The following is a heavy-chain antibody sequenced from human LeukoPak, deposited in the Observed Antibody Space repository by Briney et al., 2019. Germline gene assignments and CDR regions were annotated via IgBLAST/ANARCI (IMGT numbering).Heavy chain of an antibody. V-gene: IGHV4-39*01. Sequence: PSETLSLTCTVSGGSISTSTYYWGWIRQPPEKGLEWIGSIYYRGSTYYNPSLQSRVTISVDTSKNQFSLRLSSVTAADTAVYYCARHDSSGYHFDCWGQGTLVTVSS. D-gene: IGHD3-22*01. J-gene: IGHJ4*02. CDR3: ARHDSSGYHFDC. CDR2: IYYRGST. CDR1: GGSISTSTYY.